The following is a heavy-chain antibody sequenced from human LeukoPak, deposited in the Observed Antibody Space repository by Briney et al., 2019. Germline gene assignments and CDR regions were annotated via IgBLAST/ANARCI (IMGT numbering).Heavy chain of an antibody. J-gene: IGHJ4*02. D-gene: IGHD1-26*01. CDR2: IREDGNKD. V-gene: IGHV3-7*01. CDR3: ARDEVGGPLKY. Sequence: PGGSLRLSCAVSGFTFSGHWMFWVRQAPGKGLEWVANIREDGNKDNYIDSVRGRFTISRDNAKNSLYLQMNSLRAEDTAVYYCARDEVGGPLKYWGQGILVTVSS. CDR1: GFTFSGHW.